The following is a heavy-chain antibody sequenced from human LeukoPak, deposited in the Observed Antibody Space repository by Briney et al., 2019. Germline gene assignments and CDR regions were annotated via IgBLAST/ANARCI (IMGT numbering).Heavy chain of an antibody. J-gene: IGHJ6*02. CDR2: INPNSGGT. V-gene: IGHV1-2*04. CDR1: GYTFTGYY. Sequence: ASVKVSCKASGYTFTGYYMHWVRQAPGQGLEWMGWINPNSGGTNYAQKFQGWVTMTRDTSISTAYMELSRLRSDDTAVYYYARGYSSSWYPLYGRDVWGQGTTVTVSS. D-gene: IGHD6-13*01. CDR3: ARGYSSSWYPLYGRDV.